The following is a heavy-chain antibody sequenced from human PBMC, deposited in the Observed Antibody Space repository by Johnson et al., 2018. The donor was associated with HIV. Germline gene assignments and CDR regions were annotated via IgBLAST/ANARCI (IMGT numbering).Heavy chain of an antibody. CDR3: ARGVRYCSGGSCYNDACDI. CDR2: INWNGGST. Sequence: EQLVESGGGVVRPGGSLRLSCAASGFTFDDYGMSWVRQAPGKGLEWVSGINWNGGSTGYADSVKGRFTISRDNAKSSLYLQVNSLRAEDTALYYCARGVRYCSGGSCYNDACDIWGQGTMVTVSS. D-gene: IGHD2-15*01. J-gene: IGHJ3*02. V-gene: IGHV3-20*04. CDR1: GFTFDDYG.